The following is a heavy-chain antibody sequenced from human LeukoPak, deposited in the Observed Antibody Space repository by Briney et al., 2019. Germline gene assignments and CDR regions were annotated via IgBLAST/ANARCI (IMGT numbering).Heavy chain of an antibody. D-gene: IGHD3-3*01. J-gene: IGHJ5*02. Sequence: ASVKISCKVSGYTFTDYYMHWVQQAPGKGLEWMGLVDPEDGETIYAEKFQGRVTITADTSTDTAYMELSSLRSEDTAVYYCATAYWPFGVVIMDNWFDPWGQGTPVTVSS. CDR3: ATAYWPFGVVIMDNWFDP. CDR1: GYTFTDYY. V-gene: IGHV1-69-2*01. CDR2: VDPEDGET.